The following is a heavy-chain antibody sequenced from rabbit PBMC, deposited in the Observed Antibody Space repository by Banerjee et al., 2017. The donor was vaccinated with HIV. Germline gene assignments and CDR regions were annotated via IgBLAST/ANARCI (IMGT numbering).Heavy chain of an antibody. CDR3: ARDQTGDGVSVHTL. CDR2: IYAGRSGST. Sequence: QSLEESGGDLVKPGASLTLTCTASGFSFSSSYWIWWVRQAPGKGLEWIACIYAGRSGSTYYATWVNGRFTISSDNAQNTMDLQMNSLTAADTATYFCARDQTGDGVSVHTLWGPGTLVTVS. J-gene: IGHJ4*01. V-gene: IGHV1S40*01. D-gene: IGHD2-1*01. CDR1: GFSFSSSYW.